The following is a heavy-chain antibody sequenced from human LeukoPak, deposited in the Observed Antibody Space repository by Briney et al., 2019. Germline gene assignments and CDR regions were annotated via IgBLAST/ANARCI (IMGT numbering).Heavy chain of an antibody. CDR3: ARDVGRGYDILTGYDGRAFDI. J-gene: IGHJ3*02. V-gene: IGHV4-31*03. D-gene: IGHD3-9*01. CDR2: IYYSGGT. Sequence: SETLSLTCTVSGGSITSGGYYWSWIRQHPGQGLEWIGYIYYSGGTYYNPSLKSRAAISVDTSKNQFSLKLSSVTAADTAVYYCARDVGRGYDILTGYDGRAFDIWGQGTMVTFPS. CDR1: GGSITSGGYY.